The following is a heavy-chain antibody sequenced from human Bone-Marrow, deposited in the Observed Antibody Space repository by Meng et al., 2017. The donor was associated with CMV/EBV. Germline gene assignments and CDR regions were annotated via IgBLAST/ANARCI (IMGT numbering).Heavy chain of an antibody. CDR3: TTDPGRQHHRPYNFDY. V-gene: IGHV3-15*01. CDR1: GFTFSNAW. J-gene: IGHJ4*02. CDR2: IKSKTDGGTT. Sequence: GGSLRLSCAASGFTFSNAWMSWVRQAPGKGLEWVGRIKSKTDGGTTDYAAPVKGRFTISRDDSKNTLYLQMNSLKTEDTAVYYCTTDPGRQHHRPYNFDYWGQGTLVTVSS. D-gene: IGHD6-13*01.